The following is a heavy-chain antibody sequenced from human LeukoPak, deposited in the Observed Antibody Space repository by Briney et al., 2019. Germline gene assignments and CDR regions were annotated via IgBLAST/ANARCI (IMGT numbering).Heavy chain of an antibody. Sequence: SVKVSCKASGYTFTSYTIHWVRQAPGQRLEWMGWINTGNGNTEYSQKFQGRVTVTTDTSASTAYMELSSLRSEHTAVYYCARCGYSDAWSRDHWGQGTLVTVSS. CDR2: INTGNGNT. J-gene: IGHJ5*02. CDR1: GYTFTSYT. D-gene: IGHD5-18*01. V-gene: IGHV1-3*04. CDR3: ARCGYSDAWSRDH.